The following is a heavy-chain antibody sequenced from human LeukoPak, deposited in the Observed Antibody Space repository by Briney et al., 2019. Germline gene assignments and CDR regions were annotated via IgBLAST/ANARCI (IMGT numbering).Heavy chain of an antibody. CDR1: GDSLSTYY. V-gene: IGHV4-59*01. D-gene: IGHD3-10*01. CDR3: ARAVGGDGSGSL. J-gene: IGHJ4*02. CDR2: IYYRMTS. Sequence: PLETLSLTCTVSGDSLSTYYWSWLRQPPGKGLEGIGYIYYRMTSDYNPSLTSRVTMSVDMSTRQISLKLSSVTAADTAVYYCARAVGGDGSGSLWGPGTLVTVSS.